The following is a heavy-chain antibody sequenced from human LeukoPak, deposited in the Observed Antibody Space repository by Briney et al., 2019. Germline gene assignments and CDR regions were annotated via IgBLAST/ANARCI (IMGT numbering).Heavy chain of an antibody. CDR1: GGSVSSDSYY. V-gene: IGHV4-61*01. CDR3: AREGGFYRPLDY. J-gene: IGHJ4*02. CDR2: IYYSGII. D-gene: IGHD3-3*01. Sequence: SETLSLTCTVSGGSVSSDSYYWSWIRQPPGKGLEWIGHIYYSGIINYNPSLESRVTISVDTSKNQFSLKLSSVTAADTAVYYCAREGGFYRPLDYSGQGTLVTVSS.